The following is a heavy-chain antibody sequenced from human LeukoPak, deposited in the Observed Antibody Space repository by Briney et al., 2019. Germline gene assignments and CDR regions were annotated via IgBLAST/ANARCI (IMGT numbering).Heavy chain of an antibody. CDR2: INPNHGDT. CDR1: GYTFTGYY. J-gene: IGHJ4*02. Sequence: ASVKVSCKASGYTFTGYYMHWVRQAPGQGLEWMGWINPNHGDTNYAQKFQGRVTMTRDTSISTAYMELSRLRSDDTAVYYCASGTTDIVVVPATLRNYYFDYWGQGTLVTVSS. D-gene: IGHD2-2*01. V-gene: IGHV1-2*02. CDR3: ASGTTDIVVVPATLRNYYFDY.